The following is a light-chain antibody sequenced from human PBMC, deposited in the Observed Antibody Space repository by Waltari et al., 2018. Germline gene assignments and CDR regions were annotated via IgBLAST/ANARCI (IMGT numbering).Light chain of an antibody. V-gene: IGLV2-14*03. Sequence: QSALPQPASVSGSPGQSITISCTGTSSDVGAYNYVSWYQQHPGQAPKLMIYDVTSRPSGVSNRFSGSKSGNTASLTISGLQAEDEADYYCSSYTSSSTPLVFGGGTKLTVL. CDR2: DVT. CDR3: SSYTSSSTPLV. J-gene: IGLJ2*01. CDR1: SSDVGAYNY.